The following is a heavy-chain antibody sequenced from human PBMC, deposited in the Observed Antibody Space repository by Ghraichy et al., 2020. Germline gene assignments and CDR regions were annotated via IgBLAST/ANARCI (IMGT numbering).Heavy chain of an antibody. V-gene: IGHV4-59*08. Sequence: SQTLSLTCTVSGGSISSYYWSWIRQPPGKGLEWIGYIYYSGSTNYNPSLKSRVTISVDTSKNQFSLKLSSVTAADTAVYYCARPVTMVRGVMAFDIWGQGTMVTVSS. D-gene: IGHD3-10*01. J-gene: IGHJ3*02. CDR2: IYYSGST. CDR1: GGSISSYY. CDR3: ARPVTMVRGVMAFDI.